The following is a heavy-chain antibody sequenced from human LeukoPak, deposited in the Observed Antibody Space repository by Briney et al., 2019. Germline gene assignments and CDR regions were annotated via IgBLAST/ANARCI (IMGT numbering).Heavy chain of an antibody. Sequence: PSETLSLTCTVSGGSISGHYWTWIRQPPGKGLEWIGQIHYSGRPNYNPSRKSRVTISADTTKNQLSLKVTSVPGADTAVYYCARFGVDYDMDVWGQGTTVAVSS. J-gene: IGHJ6*02. CDR3: ARFGVDYDMDV. CDR1: GGSISGHY. V-gene: IGHV4-59*11. CDR2: IHYSGRP. D-gene: IGHD3-16*01.